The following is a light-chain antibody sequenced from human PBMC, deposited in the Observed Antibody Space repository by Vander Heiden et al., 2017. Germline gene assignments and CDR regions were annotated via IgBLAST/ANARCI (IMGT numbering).Light chain of an antibody. J-gene: IGKJ2*01. V-gene: IGKV1-5*03. CDR2: KAS. Sequence: DIQMTQSPSTLSASVGDRVTITCRASQSISSWLAWYQQKPGKAPKLLIFKASSLESGVPSRFSGSGSGTDFTLTISSLQPDDFATYYCQQYNSYPYTFGQGTKLEIK. CDR3: QQYNSYPYT. CDR1: QSISSW.